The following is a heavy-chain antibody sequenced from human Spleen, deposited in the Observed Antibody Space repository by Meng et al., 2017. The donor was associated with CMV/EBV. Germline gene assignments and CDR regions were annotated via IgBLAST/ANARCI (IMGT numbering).Heavy chain of an antibody. Sequence: GESLKISCAASGFTFSDSYMSWTRQAPGKGLEWVSYISSSGSTIYYADSVKGRFTISRDNAKNSLYLQMNSLRAEDTAVYYCARDRNYYGMDVWGQGTTVTVSS. J-gene: IGHJ6*02. CDR3: ARDRNYYGMDV. CDR1: GFTFSDSY. CDR2: ISSSGSTI. V-gene: IGHV3-11*04.